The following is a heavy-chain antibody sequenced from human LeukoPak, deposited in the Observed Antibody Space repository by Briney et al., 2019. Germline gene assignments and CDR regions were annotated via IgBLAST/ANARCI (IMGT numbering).Heavy chain of an antibody. CDR1: GGSFSSYY. V-gene: IGHV4-59*08. CDR2: IYYSGST. CDR3: ARLGPLVRGATAFDY. J-gene: IGHJ4*02. D-gene: IGHD3-10*01. Sequence: SETLSLTCAVYGGSFSSYYWSWIRQPPGKGLEWIGYIYYSGSTNYNPSLKSRVTISVDTSKNQFSLKLSSVTAADTAVYYCARLGPLVRGATAFDYWGQGTLVTVSS.